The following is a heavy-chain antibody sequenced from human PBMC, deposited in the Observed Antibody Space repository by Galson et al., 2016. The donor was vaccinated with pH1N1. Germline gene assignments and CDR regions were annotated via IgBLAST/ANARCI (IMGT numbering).Heavy chain of an antibody. D-gene: IGHD4-23*01. CDR3: ARGRLYGGDAFDI. J-gene: IGHJ3*02. Sequence: PPGKGLEWIGYIYHTGTTYYNPSLKSRFTISVDTSKNQFSLKVNSVTAADTAIYYCARGRLYGGDAFDIWGQGTMVTVSS. V-gene: IGHV4-30-2*01. CDR2: IYHTGTT.